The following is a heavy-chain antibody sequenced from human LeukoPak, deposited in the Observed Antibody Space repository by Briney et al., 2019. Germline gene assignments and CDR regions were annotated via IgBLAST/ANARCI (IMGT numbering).Heavy chain of an antibody. CDR3: ARDGDSGYDFGLVDY. V-gene: IGHV3-30-3*01. Sequence: GGSLRLSCAASGFTFGSYWMTWVRQAPGKGLEWVAVISYDGSNKYYADSVKGRFTISRDNSKNTLYLQMNSLRAEDTAVYYCARDGDSGYDFGLVDYWGQGTLVTVSS. CDR1: GFTFGSYW. J-gene: IGHJ4*02. D-gene: IGHD5-12*01. CDR2: ISYDGSNK.